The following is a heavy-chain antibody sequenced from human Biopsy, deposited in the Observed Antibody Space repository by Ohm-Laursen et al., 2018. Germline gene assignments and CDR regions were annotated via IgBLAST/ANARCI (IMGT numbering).Heavy chain of an antibody. Sequence: TLSLTCTVSGGSISSYYWNWIRQPAGKGLEWIGRIYTSGSSNFNPSLKSRVTMSIDTSKNQFSLRLSSVTAADTAVYDWARAAFGPFDSWGQGALVTVSS. V-gene: IGHV4-4*07. D-gene: IGHD3-16*01. J-gene: IGHJ4*02. CDR1: GGSISSYY. CDR3: ARAAFGPFDS. CDR2: IYTSGSS.